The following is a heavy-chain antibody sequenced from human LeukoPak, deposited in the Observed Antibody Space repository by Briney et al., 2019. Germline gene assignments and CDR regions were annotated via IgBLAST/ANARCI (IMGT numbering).Heavy chain of an antibody. D-gene: IGHD2-2*01. J-gene: IGHJ4*02. V-gene: IGHV3-21*01. CDR1: GFTFSSYS. CDR2: ISSSSSYI. CDR3: ARADCSSSSCPSKFDY. Sequence: SGGSLRLSCAASGFTFSSYSMNWVRQAPGKGLEWVSSISSSSSYIYYADSVKGRFTISRDNAKNSLYLQMNSLRVEDTAVYYCARADCSSSSCPSKFDYWGQGTLVTVSS.